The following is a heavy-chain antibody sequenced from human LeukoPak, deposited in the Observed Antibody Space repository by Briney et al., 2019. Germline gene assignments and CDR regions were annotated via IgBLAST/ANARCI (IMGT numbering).Heavy chain of an antibody. CDR1: GFTFSGFG. CDR2: ISSSSSTI. V-gene: IGHV3-48*01. J-gene: IGHJ4*02. D-gene: IGHD4-23*01. Sequence: TGGSLRLSCAASGFTFSGFGMNWVRQAPGKGLEWVSYISSSSSTIYYADSVKGRFTISRDNAKNSLYLQMNSLRAEDTAVYYCAREDGGNRDYWGQGTLVTVSS. CDR3: AREDGGNRDY.